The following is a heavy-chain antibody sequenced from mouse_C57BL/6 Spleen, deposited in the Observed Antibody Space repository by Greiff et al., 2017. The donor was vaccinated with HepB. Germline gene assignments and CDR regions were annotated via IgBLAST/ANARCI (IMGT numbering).Heavy chain of an antibody. D-gene: IGHD5-1*01. CDR3: ARSTGYLGNFDV. CDR2: IYPSDSET. J-gene: IGHJ1*03. Sequence: QVQLQQPGAELVRPGSSVKLSCKASGYTFTSYWMHWVKQRPIQGLEWIGNIYPSDSETHYNQKFKDKATLTVDKSSSTAYMQLSSLTSEDSAVYYCARSTGYLGNFDVWGTGTTVTVSS. V-gene: IGHV1-52*01. CDR1: GYTFTSYW.